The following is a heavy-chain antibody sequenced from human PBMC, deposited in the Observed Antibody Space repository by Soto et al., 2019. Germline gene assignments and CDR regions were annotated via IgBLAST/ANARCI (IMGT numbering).Heavy chain of an antibody. CDR2: VSHNGNA. J-gene: IGHJ6*02. D-gene: IGHD3-16*01. Sequence: LSLTCTVSGGSIATPGYSCSWIRQPPGKAPEWIGYVSHNGNAYPKPSLKSRVTISLDDAKNQFSLKMTSVTAADTGLSYCSARQYYYYGLDVWGQGTTVTVSS. CDR1: GGSIATPGYS. CDR3: SARQYYYYGLDV. V-gene: IGHV4-30-2*01.